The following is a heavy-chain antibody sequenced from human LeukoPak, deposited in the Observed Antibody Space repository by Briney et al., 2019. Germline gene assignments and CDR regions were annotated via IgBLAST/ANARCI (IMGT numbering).Heavy chain of an antibody. D-gene: IGHD3-22*01. J-gene: IGHJ4*02. Sequence: GGSLRLSRAASGFTFSDYYMSWIRQAPGKGLEWVSYISSSGSTIYYADSVKGRFTISRDNAKNSLYLQMNSLRAEDTAVYYCARDSYDSSGYLEYWGQGTLVTVSS. V-gene: IGHV3-11*01. CDR2: ISSSGSTI. CDR1: GFTFSDYY. CDR3: ARDSYDSSGYLEY.